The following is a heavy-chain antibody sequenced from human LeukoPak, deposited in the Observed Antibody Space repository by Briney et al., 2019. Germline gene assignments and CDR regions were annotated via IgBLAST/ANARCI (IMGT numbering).Heavy chain of an antibody. J-gene: IGHJ4*02. Sequence: PSETLSLTCTVSGGSISSSSYYWGWIRQPPGKGLEWIGSIYYSGSTYYNPSLKSRVTISVDTSKNQFSLKLSSVTAADTAVYYCARHYPVVAATHFDYWGQGTLVTVSS. CDR1: GGSISSSSYY. CDR2: IYYSGST. CDR3: ARHYPVVAATHFDY. V-gene: IGHV4-39*01. D-gene: IGHD2-15*01.